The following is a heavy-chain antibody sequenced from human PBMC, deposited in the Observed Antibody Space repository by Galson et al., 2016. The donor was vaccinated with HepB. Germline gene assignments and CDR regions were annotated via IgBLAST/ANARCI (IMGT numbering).Heavy chain of an antibody. CDR3: ARDGISSLDQ. V-gene: IGHV3-30*03. Sequence: SLRLSCAASGFTFSSYGMHWVRQAPGKGLDWVALITPEGSDTYYADAVKGRFTISRDNSKNTLSLQMNSLRAEDTVIYYCARDGISSLDQWGQGILVTVSS. CDR1: GFTFSSYG. CDR2: ITPEGSDT. D-gene: IGHD2/OR15-2a*01. J-gene: IGHJ4*02.